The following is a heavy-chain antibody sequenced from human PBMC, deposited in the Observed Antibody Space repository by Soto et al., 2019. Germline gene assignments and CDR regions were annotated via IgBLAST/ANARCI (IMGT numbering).Heavy chain of an antibody. J-gene: IGHJ6*02. Sequence: QVQLVESGGGVVQPGRSLSLSCAASGFTFSSYGMHWVRQAPGKGLEWVAVIWFNGRNKYYADSVKGRFTISRDNSKNTLYLQMSSLRAEDTAVYYCAREKGASSYYFGLDVWGQGTTVTVSS. CDR1: GFTFSSYG. V-gene: IGHV3-33*01. CDR2: IWFNGRNK. CDR3: AREKGASSYYFGLDV. D-gene: IGHD6-13*01.